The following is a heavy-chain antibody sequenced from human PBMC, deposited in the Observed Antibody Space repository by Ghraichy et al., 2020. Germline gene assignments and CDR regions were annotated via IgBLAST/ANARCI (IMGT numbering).Heavy chain of an antibody. CDR3: ARGESRLVLYYYYYYGMDV. CDR2: INHSGST. V-gene: IGHV4-34*01. J-gene: IGHJ6*02. CDR1: GGSFSGYY. D-gene: IGHD6-6*01. Sequence: LSLTCAVYGGSFSGYYWSWIRQPPGKGLEWIGEINHSGSTNYNPSLKSRVTISVDTSKNQFSLKLSSVTAADTAVYYCARGESRLVLYYYYYYGMDVWGQGTTVTVSS.